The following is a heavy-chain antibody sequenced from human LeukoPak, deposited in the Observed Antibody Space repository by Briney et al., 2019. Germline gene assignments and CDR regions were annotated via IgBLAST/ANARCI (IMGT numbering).Heavy chain of an antibody. CDR1: GSTFSNFW. V-gene: IGHV3-7*05. D-gene: IGHD2-15*01. J-gene: IGHJ3*02. CDR3: ARGWYNAFDI. Sequence: GGSLRLSCAASGSTFSNFWMNWVRHAPGKGLEWVANIKQDGSEKYYVDSVKGRFTISRDNAKNSLYLQMNSLRAEDTAVYYCARGWYNAFDIWGHGTLVIVSS. CDR2: IKQDGSEK.